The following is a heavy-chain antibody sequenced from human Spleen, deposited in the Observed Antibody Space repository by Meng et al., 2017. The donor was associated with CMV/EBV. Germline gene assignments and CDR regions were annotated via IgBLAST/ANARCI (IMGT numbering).Heavy chain of an antibody. CDR1: GFTFSSYA. CDR2: ISGSGGST. CDR3: ATKWLHYFDY. J-gene: IGHJ4*02. V-gene: IGHV3-23*01. D-gene: IGHD3-22*01. Sequence: LSCAASGFTFSSYAMGWVRQAPGKGLEWVSAISGSGGSTYYADSMKGRFTISRDNSKNTLYLQMNSLRAEDTAVYYCATKWLHYFDYWGQGTLVTVSS.